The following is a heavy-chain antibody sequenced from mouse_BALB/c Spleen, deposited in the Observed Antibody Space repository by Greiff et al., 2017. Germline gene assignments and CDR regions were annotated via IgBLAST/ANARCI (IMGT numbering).Heavy chain of an antibody. D-gene: IGHD2-4*01. Sequence: EVQLQQSGPELVKPGASVKISCKASGYTFTDYNMHWVKQSHGKSLEWIGYIYPYNGGTGYNQKFKSKATLTVDNSSSTAYMELRSLTSEDSAVYYCARSSDYFYYFDYWGQGTTLTVSS. J-gene: IGHJ2*01. CDR1: GYTFTDYN. V-gene: IGHV1S29*02. CDR3: ARSSDYFYYFDY. CDR2: IYPYNGGT.